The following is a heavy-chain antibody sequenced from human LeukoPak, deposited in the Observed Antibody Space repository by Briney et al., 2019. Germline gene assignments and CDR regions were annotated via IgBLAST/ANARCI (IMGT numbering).Heavy chain of an antibody. CDR3: AKMRPLVGSTAFDY. D-gene: IGHD1-26*01. V-gene: IGHV3-23*01. CDR2: ISGDTKNT. Sequence: GGSLRLSCAASAFTFSSYAMSWVRQAPGKGLEWVSVISGDTKNTYYADSVRGRFAISRDNSRNTLYLQMNSLRVEDTAVYYCAKMRPLVGSTAFDYGGQGTLVTVSS. CDR1: AFTFSSYA. J-gene: IGHJ4*02.